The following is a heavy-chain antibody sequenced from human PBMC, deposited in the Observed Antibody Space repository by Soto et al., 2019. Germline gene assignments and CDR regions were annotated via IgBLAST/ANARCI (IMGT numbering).Heavy chain of an antibody. Sequence: GGSLRLSCAASGFTFSSYGMHWVRQAPGKGLEWVAVISYDGSNKYYADSVKGRFTISRDNSKNTLYLQMNSLRSEDTAVYYCATMAYCSGGSCYSDWFDPWGQGTLVTVSS. J-gene: IGHJ5*02. CDR3: ATMAYCSGGSCYSDWFDP. D-gene: IGHD2-15*01. CDR2: ISYDGSNK. V-gene: IGHV3-30*03. CDR1: GFTFSSYG.